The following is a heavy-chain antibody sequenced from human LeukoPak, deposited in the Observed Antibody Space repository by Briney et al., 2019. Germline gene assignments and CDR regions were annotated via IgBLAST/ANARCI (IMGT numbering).Heavy chain of an antibody. Sequence: PGGSLRLYCAASGFTFSSYAMSWVRQAPGKGLEWVSAISGSGGSTYYADSVKGRFTISRDNSKNTLCLQMNSLRAEDTAVYYCAKGTYVEMATNYYFDYWGQGTLVTVSS. CDR1: GFTFSSYA. CDR3: AKGTYVEMATNYYFDY. J-gene: IGHJ4*02. CDR2: ISGSGGST. D-gene: IGHD5-24*01. V-gene: IGHV3-23*01.